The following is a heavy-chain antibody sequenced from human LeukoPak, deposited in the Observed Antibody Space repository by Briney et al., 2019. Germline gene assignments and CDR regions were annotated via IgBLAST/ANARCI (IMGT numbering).Heavy chain of an antibody. Sequence: GGSLRLSCAASGFTFSSYSMNWVRQAPGKGLEWVSSISSSSSYIYYADSVKGRFTISRDNAKNSLYLQMNSLRAEDTAVYYCARDCWARLRAPLDPWCQGTLVTVSS. D-gene: IGHD4-17*01. CDR2: ISSSSSYI. J-gene: IGHJ5*02. V-gene: IGHV3-21*01. CDR3: ARDCWARLRAPLDP. CDR1: GFTFSSYS.